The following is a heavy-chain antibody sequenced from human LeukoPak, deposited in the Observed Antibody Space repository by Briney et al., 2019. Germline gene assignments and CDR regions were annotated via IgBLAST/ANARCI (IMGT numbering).Heavy chain of an antibody. D-gene: IGHD2-2*01. CDR3: AREGGYCSSTSCYRFDP. Sequence: GGSLRLSSAASGFTFSSYWMSWVRQAPGKGLEWVANIKQDGSEKYYVDSVKGRFTISRDNAKNSLYLQMNSLRAEDTAVYYCAREGGYCSSTSCYRFDPWGQGTLVTVSS. CDR1: GFTFSSYW. CDR2: IKQDGSEK. J-gene: IGHJ5*02. V-gene: IGHV3-7*01.